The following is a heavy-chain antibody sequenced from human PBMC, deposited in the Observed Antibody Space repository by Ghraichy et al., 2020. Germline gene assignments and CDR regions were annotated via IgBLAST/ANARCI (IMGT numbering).Heavy chain of an antibody. CDR2: IYPGDSDT. J-gene: IGHJ3*02. CDR3: ASPSSKIQLYDPSAFDI. V-gene: IGHV5-51*01. Sequence: GESLNISCKGSGYSFTSYWIGWVRQMPGKGLEWMGIIYPGDSDTRYSPSFQGQVTISADKSISTAYLQWSSLKASDTAMYYCASPSSKIQLYDPSAFDIWGQGTMVTVSS. D-gene: IGHD5-18*01. CDR1: GYSFTSYW.